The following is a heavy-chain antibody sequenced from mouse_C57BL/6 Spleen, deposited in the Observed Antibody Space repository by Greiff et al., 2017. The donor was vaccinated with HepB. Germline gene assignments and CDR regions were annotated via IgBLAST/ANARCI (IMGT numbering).Heavy chain of an antibody. J-gene: IGHJ2*01. CDR2: IYPGDGDT. CDR1: GYAFSSSW. Sequence: VQLQQSGPELVKPGASVKISCKASGYAFSSSWMNWVKQRPGKGLEWIGRIYPGDGDTNYNGKFKGKATLTADKSSSTAYMQLSSLTSEDSAVYCCARGRTAQASFDYWGQGTTLTVSS. D-gene: IGHD3-2*02. CDR3: ARGRTAQASFDY. V-gene: IGHV1-82*01.